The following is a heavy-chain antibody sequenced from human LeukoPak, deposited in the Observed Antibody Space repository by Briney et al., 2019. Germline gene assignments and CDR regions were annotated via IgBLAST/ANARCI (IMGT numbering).Heavy chain of an antibody. D-gene: IGHD6-13*01. CDR1: GFTFSSYS. J-gene: IGHJ3*02. CDR2: ISSSSSTI. V-gene: IGHV3-48*01. Sequence: GGSLRLSCAASGFTFSSYSMNWVRQAPGKGLDWVSYISSSSSTIYYADSVKGRFTISRDNAKNSLYLQMNSLRAEDTAVYYCASPYSSSWFDAFDIWGQGTMVTVSS. CDR3: ASPYSSSWFDAFDI.